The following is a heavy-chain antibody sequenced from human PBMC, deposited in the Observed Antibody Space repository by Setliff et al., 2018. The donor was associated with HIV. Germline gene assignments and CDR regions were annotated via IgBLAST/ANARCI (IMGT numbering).Heavy chain of an antibody. CDR1: GLSMSSGNYY. CDR3: ARGGGYFHDNNAFDI. V-gene: IGHV4-61*02. D-gene: IGHD3-9*01. Sequence: PSETLFLTCQVSGLSMSSGNYYWNWIRQPAGKGLEWIGRIYASGGTYYKSSLKSRVTISVDSSKNQFSLKLTSVTAADTAIYFCARGGGYFHDNNAFDIWGQGTVVTVSS. J-gene: IGHJ3*02. CDR2: IYASGGT.